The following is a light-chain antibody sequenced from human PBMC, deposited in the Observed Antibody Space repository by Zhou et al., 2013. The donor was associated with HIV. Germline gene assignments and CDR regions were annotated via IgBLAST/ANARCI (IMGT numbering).Light chain of an antibody. CDR1: SSNIGNNY. J-gene: IGLJ2*01. V-gene: IGLV1-51*02. CDR2: ENN. CDR3: GSYAGSSRWI. Sequence: QSVLTQPPSVSAAPGQKVTISCSGSSSNIGNNYVSWYQQLPGTAPKLLIYENNKRPSGVPDRFSGSKSGNTASLTVSGLQAEDEAEYYCGSYAGSSRWIFGGGTKLTVL.